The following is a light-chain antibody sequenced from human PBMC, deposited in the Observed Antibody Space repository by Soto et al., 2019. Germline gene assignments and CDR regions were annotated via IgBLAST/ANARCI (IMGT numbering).Light chain of an antibody. V-gene: IGKV3-15*01. CDR2: GAS. CDR1: QSVSSN. Sequence: EIVMTQSPATLSVSPGERATLSCRASQSVSSNLAWYQQKPGQAPRLLIYGASTRATGIPARFSGSGSGTEFTLTISSLQSEDFAVYYCQQYHNWLPITFGQGTRLEIK. J-gene: IGKJ5*01. CDR3: QQYHNWLPIT.